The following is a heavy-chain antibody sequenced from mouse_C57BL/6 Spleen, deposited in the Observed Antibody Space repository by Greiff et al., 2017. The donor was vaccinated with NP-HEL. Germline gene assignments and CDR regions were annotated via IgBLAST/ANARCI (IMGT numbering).Heavy chain of an antibody. CDR3: AREEGLELGFAY. J-gene: IGHJ3*01. D-gene: IGHD3-3*01. CDR1: GYTFTSYG. CDR2: IYPRSGNT. Sequence: QVQLQQSGAELARPGASVKLSCKASGYTFTSYGISWVKQRTGQGLEWIGEIYPRSGNTYYNEKFKGKATLTADKSSSTAYMQLSSLTSEDSAVYCCAREEGLELGFAYWGQGTLVTVSA. V-gene: IGHV1-81*01.